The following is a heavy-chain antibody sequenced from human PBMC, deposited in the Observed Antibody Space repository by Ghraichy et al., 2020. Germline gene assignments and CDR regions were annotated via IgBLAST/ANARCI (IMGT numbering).Heavy chain of an antibody. CDR2: ISGSGGST. V-gene: IGHV3-23*01. CDR1: GFTFSSYA. Sequence: GGSLRLSCAASGFTFSSYAMSWVRQAPGKGLEWVSAISGSGGSTYYADSVKGRFTISRDNSKNTLYLQMNSLRAEDTDVYYCAKDQERWLQYFDYWGQGTLVTVSS. D-gene: IGHD5-24*01. CDR3: AKDQERWLQYFDY. J-gene: IGHJ4*02.